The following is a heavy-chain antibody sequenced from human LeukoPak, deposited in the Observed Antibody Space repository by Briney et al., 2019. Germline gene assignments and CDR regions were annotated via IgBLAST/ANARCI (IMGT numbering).Heavy chain of an antibody. CDR3: ARLESYGHESPFDY. D-gene: IGHD5-18*01. CDR1: GGTFSSYA. Sequence: ASVKVSCKASGGTFSSYAISWVRQAPGQGLEWMGGIIPIFGTANYAQKFQGRVTITADESTSTAYMGLSSLRSEDTAVYYCARLESYGHESPFDYWGQGTLVTVSS. J-gene: IGHJ4*02. CDR2: IIPIFGTA. V-gene: IGHV1-69*13.